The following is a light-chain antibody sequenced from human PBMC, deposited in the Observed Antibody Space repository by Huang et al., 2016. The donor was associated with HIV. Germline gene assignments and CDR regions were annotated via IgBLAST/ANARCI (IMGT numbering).Light chain of an antibody. Sequence: DVVLTQSPLSLPVTLGQPASISCKSSHSLLHSDGNTYLNWFLQRPGQSPRRIIYKVSSRDFGVPARFSGSGSGADFTLTISRVEADDIGVYYCMQGTHWPQTFGQGTKVEVK. CDR2: KVS. CDR1: HSLLHSDGNTY. CDR3: MQGTHWPQT. J-gene: IGKJ1*01. V-gene: IGKV2-30*02.